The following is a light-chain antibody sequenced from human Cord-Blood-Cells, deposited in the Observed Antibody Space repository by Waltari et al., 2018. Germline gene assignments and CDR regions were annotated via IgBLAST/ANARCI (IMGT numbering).Light chain of an antibody. CDR1: QSISSY. CDR2: AAS. J-gene: IGKJ1*01. CDR3: QQSYSTPQT. Sequence: IQMNQSPSSLSASVGDRVTITCRSSQSISSYLNWYQQKPGKAPKLLIYAASSLQSGVPSRFSGSGSGTDFTLTISSLQPEDFATYYCQQSYSTPQTFGQGTKVEIK. V-gene: IGKV1-39*01.